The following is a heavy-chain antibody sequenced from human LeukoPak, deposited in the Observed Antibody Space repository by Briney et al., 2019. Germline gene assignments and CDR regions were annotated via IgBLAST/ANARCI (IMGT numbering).Heavy chain of an antibody. J-gene: IGHJ4*02. CDR2: SKDKANRYTT. Sequence: GGSLRLSCAASGFTFSDHHMDWVRQAPGKGLEWVGRSKDKANRYTTEYAASVKGRLTISRDDSKKSVYLQMNSLKTEDTAVYYCAKKRSGSNYPFDYWGQGTLVTVSS. CDR3: AKKRSGSNYPFDY. V-gene: IGHV3-72*01. CDR1: GFTFSDHH. D-gene: IGHD1-26*01.